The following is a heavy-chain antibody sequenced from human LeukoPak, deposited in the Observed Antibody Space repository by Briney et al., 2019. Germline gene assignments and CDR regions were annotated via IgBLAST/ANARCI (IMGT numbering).Heavy chain of an antibody. V-gene: IGHV1-18*01. CDR2: ISAYNGNT. J-gene: IGHJ5*02. Sequence: ASVKVSCKASGYTFTSYGISWVRQAPGQGLEWMGWISAYNGNTNYAQKLQGRDTITTDTSTSTAYMELRSLRSDDTAVYYCERETTVTNNWFDPWGQGTLVTVSS. CDR1: GYTFTSYG. CDR3: ERETTVTNNWFDP. D-gene: IGHD4-17*01.